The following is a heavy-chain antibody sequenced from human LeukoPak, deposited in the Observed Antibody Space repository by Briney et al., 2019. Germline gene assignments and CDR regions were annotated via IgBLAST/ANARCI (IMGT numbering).Heavy chain of an antibody. CDR3: AAEGSWTLGDYYYGMDV. CDR1: GFTFTSSA. CDR2: IVVGSGNT. D-gene: IGHD2-15*01. V-gene: IGHV1-58*01. Sequence: SVKVSCKASGFTFTSSAVQWVRQARGQRLEWIGWIVVGSGNTNYAQKFQERVTITRDMSTSTAYMELSSLRSEDTSVYYCAAEGSWTLGDYYYGMDVWGQGTTVTVSS. J-gene: IGHJ6*02.